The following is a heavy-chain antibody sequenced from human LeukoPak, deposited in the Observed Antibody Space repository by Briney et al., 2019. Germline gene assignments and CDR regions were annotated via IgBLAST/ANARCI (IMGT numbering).Heavy chain of an antibody. CDR2: IYYSGST. J-gene: IGHJ4*02. CDR1: GVSISSSSYY. Sequence: PSETLSLTCTVSGVSISSSSYYWGWIRQPPGKGLEWIGSIYYSGSTYYNPSLKSRVTISVDTSKNQFSLKLSSVTAADTAVYYCASGPNYYDSSVDYWGQGTLVTVSS. CDR3: ASGPNYYDSSVDY. D-gene: IGHD3-22*01. V-gene: IGHV4-39*07.